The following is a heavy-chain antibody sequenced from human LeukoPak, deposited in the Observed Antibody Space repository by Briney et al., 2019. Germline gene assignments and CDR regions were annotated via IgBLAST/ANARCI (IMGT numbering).Heavy chain of an antibody. V-gene: IGHV1-8*01. CDR3: ARDPNGIVGAEFDY. CDR1: GYTFTSYD. D-gene: IGHD1-26*01. J-gene: IGHJ4*02. Sequence: ASVKVSCKASGYTFTSYDINWVRQATGQGLEWMGWMNPNSGNTGYAQKFQGRVTMTRNTSISTAYMELSSLRSEDTAVYYCARDPNGIVGAEFDYWGQGTLVTVSS. CDR2: MNPNSGNT.